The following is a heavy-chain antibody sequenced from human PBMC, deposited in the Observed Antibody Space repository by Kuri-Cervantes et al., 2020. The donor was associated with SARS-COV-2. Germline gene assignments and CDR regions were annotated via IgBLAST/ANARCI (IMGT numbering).Heavy chain of an antibody. Sequence: GGSLRLSCKGSGYSFTSYWISWVRQMPGKGLEWMGRIDPSDSYTNYSPSFQGHITISADKSISTAYLQWSSLKASDTAMYYCAKHRRGTRGYFDYWGQGTLVTVSS. CDR3: AKHRRGTRGYFDY. D-gene: IGHD1-1*01. CDR2: IDPSDSYT. V-gene: IGHV5-10-1*01. J-gene: IGHJ4*02. CDR1: GYSFTSYW.